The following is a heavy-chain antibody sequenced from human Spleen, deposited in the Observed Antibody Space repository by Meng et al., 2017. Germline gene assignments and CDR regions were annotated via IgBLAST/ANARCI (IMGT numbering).Heavy chain of an antibody. Sequence: GESLKISCTGSGYSFTSHWIGWVRQVPGKGLEWMAIIYRGDSDIRYSTSFRGQVTISADDSVSTAFLQWTSLKAADTARYYCARAGLTFYDFWSVYCKPEAFDIWGQGTMVTVSS. CDR2: IYRGDSDI. CDR3: ARAGLTFYDFWSVYCKPEAFDI. CDR1: GYSFTSHW. D-gene: IGHD3-3*01. J-gene: IGHJ3*02. V-gene: IGHV5-51*01.